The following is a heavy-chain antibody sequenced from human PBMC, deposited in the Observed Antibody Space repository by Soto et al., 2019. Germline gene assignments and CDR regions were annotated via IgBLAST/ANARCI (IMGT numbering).Heavy chain of an antibody. D-gene: IGHD3-3*01. CDR2: IYYSGST. J-gene: IGHJ2*01. Sequence: QLQLQESGPGLVKPSETLSLTCTVSGGSISSSSYYWGWIRQPPGKGLEWIGSIYYSGSTYYNPSLKSRVTISVDTSKNQFSLKLSSVTAADTAVYYCARLPYDFWSGYLPWYFDLWGRGTLVTVSS. CDR1: GGSISSSSYY. V-gene: IGHV4-39*01. CDR3: ARLPYDFWSGYLPWYFDL.